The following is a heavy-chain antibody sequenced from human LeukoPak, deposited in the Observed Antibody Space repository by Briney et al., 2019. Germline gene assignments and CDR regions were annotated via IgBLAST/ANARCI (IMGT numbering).Heavy chain of an antibody. V-gene: IGHV3-48*03. CDR1: GFTFSNYE. D-gene: IGHD3-10*01. CDR2: ISGSGTSI. Sequence: PGGSLRLSCAASGFTFSNYEINWVRQAPGRGLEWISYISGSGTSIYHANSVKGRFTISRDNAKNSVYLQMNSLRAEDTAVYYCARETYYGSGSYSDFALDYWGQGIQVTVSS. J-gene: IGHJ4*02. CDR3: ARETYYGSGSYSDFALDY.